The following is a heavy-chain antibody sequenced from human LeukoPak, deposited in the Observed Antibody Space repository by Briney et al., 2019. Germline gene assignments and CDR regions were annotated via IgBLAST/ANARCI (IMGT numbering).Heavy chain of an antibody. V-gene: IGHV3-7*01. Sequence: GGSLRLSCAASGLIFSNHWMSWVRQAPGKGLEWVANIKEDGGEKYYVDSVKGRFTISRDNAKNSLYLQMNSLRAEDTAMYYCARALPAARYYFDYWGQGTLVTVSS. CDR1: GLIFSNHW. CDR3: ARALPAARYYFDY. D-gene: IGHD2-2*01. CDR2: IKEDGGEK. J-gene: IGHJ4*02.